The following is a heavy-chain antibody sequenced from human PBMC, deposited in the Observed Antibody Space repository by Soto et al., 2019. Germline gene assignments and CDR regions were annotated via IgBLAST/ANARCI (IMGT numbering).Heavy chain of an antibody. CDR3: ARAISGYVT. Sequence: QVQLVQSGAEVKKPGASVKVSCKASGITSTTYAIHWVRQAPGQGLEWMGWINTGNGNTRYSQRFLGRVPLATDTSASTASMDLSSLTSEDTAVYYSARAISGYVTWGQGTLITVSS. CDR1: GITSTTYA. V-gene: IGHV1-3*04. CDR2: INTGNGNT. D-gene: IGHD5-12*01. J-gene: IGHJ5*02.